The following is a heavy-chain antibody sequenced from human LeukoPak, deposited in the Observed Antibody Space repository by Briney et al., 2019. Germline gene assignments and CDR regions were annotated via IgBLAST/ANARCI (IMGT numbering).Heavy chain of an antibody. J-gene: IGHJ5*02. CDR3: ARRGFSNWFDP. Sequence: ASVKVSCKASGYTFSTYYLHWVRQAPGQGLEWLGRLNPDNGDTNYAQKFQGRVTMTRDTSISTAYMEVSSLRSDDTAVYYRARRGFSNWFDPWGQGTLVTVSS. D-gene: IGHD2/OR15-2a*01. CDR2: LNPDNGDT. V-gene: IGHV1-2*06. CDR1: GYTFSTYY.